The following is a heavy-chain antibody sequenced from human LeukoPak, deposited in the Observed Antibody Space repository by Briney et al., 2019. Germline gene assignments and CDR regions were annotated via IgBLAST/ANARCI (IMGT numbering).Heavy chain of an antibody. J-gene: IGHJ4*02. V-gene: IGHV3-66*01. D-gene: IGHD6-19*01. Sequence: GGSLRLPCAVSGFTVSDNYMTWVRQAPGKGLEWVSVIYNGGSTYYADSVKGRFTISRDNSQNTLYLHMSSLRAEDTAVYYCAREDGTYSSGWYLDYWGQGILVTVST. CDR1: GFTVSDNY. CDR3: AREDGTYSSGWYLDY. CDR2: IYNGGST.